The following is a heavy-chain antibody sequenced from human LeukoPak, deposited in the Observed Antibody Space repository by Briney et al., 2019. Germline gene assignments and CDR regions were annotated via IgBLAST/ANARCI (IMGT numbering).Heavy chain of an antibody. CDR2: ISGPGGDT. J-gene: IGHJ1*01. CDR3: AKLLEAAPVSQH. D-gene: IGHD3-10*01. CDR1: GFIFTSYA. Sequence: GGSLRLSCATSGFIFTSYAMSWVRQAPGKGLEWVSAISGPGGDTYYADSVKGRFTISRDNSKNTLSLHMNSLRAEDTAVYYCAKLLEAAPVSQHWGQGTLVTVSS. V-gene: IGHV3-23*01.